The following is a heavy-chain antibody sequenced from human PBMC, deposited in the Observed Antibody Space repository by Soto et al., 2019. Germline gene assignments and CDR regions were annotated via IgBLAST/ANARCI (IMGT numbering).Heavy chain of an antibody. D-gene: IGHD2-15*01. CDR3: ARTGDCSGGSCYPEPSYYYYYMDV. V-gene: IGHV5-51*01. CDR1: GYSFTSYW. Sequence: PGESLKISCKGSGYSFTSYWIGWVRQMPGKGLEWMGIIYPGDSDTRYSPSFQGQVTISADKSISTAYLQWSSLKASDTAMYYCARTGDCSGGSCYPEPSYYYYYMDVWGKGTMVTVSS. CDR2: IYPGDSDT. J-gene: IGHJ6*03.